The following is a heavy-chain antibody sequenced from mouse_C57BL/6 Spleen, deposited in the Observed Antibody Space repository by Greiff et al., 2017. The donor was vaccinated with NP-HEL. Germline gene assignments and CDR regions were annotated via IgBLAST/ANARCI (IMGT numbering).Heavy chain of an antibody. V-gene: IGHV5-9*01. J-gene: IGHJ4*01. D-gene: IGHD3-2*02. Sequence: EVKVVESGGGLVKPGGSLKLSCAASGFTFSSYTMSWVRQTPEKRLEWVATISGGGGNTYYPDSVKCRFSISRDNAKNTLYLQMSSLRSEDTALYYCASRGVQLRSWDYWGQGTSVTVSS. CDR2: ISGGGGNT. CDR3: ASRGVQLRSWDY. CDR1: GFTFSSYT.